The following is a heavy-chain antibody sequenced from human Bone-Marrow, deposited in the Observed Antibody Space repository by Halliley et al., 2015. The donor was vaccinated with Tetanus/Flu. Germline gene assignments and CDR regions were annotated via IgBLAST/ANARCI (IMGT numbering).Heavy chain of an antibody. CDR3: VKDRYYDSSGSDHTPLGY. CDR1: GFTFSSCA. CDR2: ISGSGGTT. D-gene: IGHD3-22*01. Sequence: SLRLSCATSGFTFSSCAMSWVRQAPGRGLEWVSSISGSGGTTYYADPVKGRFTISRDNAKKSLYLQMNSLRAEDTALYYCVKDRYYDSSGSDHTPLGYWGQGTLVTVSS. V-gene: IGHV3-23*01. J-gene: IGHJ4*02.